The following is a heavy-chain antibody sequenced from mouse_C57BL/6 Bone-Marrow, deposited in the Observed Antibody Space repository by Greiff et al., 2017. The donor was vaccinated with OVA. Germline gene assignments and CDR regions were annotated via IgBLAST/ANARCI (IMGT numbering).Heavy chain of an antibody. CDR2: IYPSDSET. CDR3: ARSNYSNYHYAMDY. Sequence: QVQLKQPGAELVRPGSSVKLSCKASGYTFTSYWMDWVKQRPGQGLEWIGNIYPSDSETHYNQKFKDKATLTVDKSSSTAYMQLSSLTSEDSAVYYCARSNYSNYHYAMDYWGQGTSVTVSS. D-gene: IGHD2-5*01. J-gene: IGHJ4*01. CDR1: GYTFTSYW. V-gene: IGHV1-61*01.